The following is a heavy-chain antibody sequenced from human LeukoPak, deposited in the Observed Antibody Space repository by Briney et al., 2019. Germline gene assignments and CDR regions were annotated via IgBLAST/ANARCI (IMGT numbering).Heavy chain of an antibody. J-gene: IGHJ4*02. V-gene: IGHV1-18*01. Sequence: GASVKVSCKASGYTFTIYPISWVRQAPGQGLEWMGWITTYNGNTNYAQKLQGRVTMTTDTSTSTAYMDLRGLRSDYTAGYYCARGYAYGDYVGDFDYWRQGTLVTVSS. CDR3: ARGYAYGDYVGDFDY. CDR2: ITTYNGNT. CDR1: GYTFTIYP. D-gene: IGHD4-17*01.